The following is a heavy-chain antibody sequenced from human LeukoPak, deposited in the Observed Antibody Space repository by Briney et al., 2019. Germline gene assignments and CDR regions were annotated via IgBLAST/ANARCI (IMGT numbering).Heavy chain of an antibody. CDR2: IYNSGST. D-gene: IGHD5-18*01. CDR1: GGSISTYY. J-gene: IGHJ4*02. V-gene: IGHV4-59*12. Sequence: SETLSLTCTVSGGSISTYYWSWIRQPPGKGLEWIGHIYNSGSTNYSPSLKSRVTISVDTSKTQFSLKLSSVTAADTAVYYCARRGAGDSADDYWGQGTLVTVSS. CDR3: ARRGAGDSADDY.